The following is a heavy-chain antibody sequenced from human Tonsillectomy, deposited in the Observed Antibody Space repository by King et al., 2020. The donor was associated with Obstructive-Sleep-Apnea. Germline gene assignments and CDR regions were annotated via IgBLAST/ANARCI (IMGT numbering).Heavy chain of an antibody. CDR1: GYIFTNYW. Sequence: QLVQSGAEMKKPGESLRISCKGSGYIFTNYWIGWVRQMPGKGLEWMGIIFPDDSDTRYSPSFQGQVTISADKSINTAYLQWSSLKASDTAMYYCARHDRLGPRCNWFDPWGQGTLVTVSS. V-gene: IGHV5-51*01. D-gene: IGHD3-16*01. CDR2: IFPDDSDT. CDR3: ARHDRLGPRCNWFDP. J-gene: IGHJ5*02.